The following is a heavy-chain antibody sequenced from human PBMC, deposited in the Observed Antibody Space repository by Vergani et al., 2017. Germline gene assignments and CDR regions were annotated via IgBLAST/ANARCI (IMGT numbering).Heavy chain of an antibody. CDR3: ARGESEGSGWVPSLYYFFGMDV. D-gene: IGHD3-10*01. V-gene: IGHV1-69*01. Sequence: QVQLVQSGAEVKKPGSSVKVSCKTSGGTFSRYALNWVRQAPGQRLEWLGGLIPMLGTPTYGQKFQDRITITADETTSTVYMKLNSLRSDDTAVYYCARGESEGSGWVPSLYYFFGMDVWGQGTTVTVSS. CDR1: GGTFSRYA. J-gene: IGHJ6*02. CDR2: LIPMLGTP.